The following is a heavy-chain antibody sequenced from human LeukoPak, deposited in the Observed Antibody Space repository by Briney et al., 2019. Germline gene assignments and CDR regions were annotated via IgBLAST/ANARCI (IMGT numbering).Heavy chain of an antibody. Sequence: SETLSLTCDVSGYSISSGYYWAWIRQSPGKGLVWIASIYNSGSTFYNPSLKSRVALSVDTSKNQFSLKLMSVTAADTAVYYCARPNTWITEGFDSWGQGILVTVSS. D-gene: IGHD3-16*01. V-gene: IGHV4-38-2*01. CDR3: ARPNTWITEGFDS. J-gene: IGHJ5*01. CDR1: GYSISSGYY. CDR2: IYNSGST.